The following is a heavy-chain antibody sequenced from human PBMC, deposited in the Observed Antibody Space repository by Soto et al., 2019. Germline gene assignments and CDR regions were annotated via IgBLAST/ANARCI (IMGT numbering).Heavy chain of an antibody. CDR1: GYTFTSYY. D-gene: IGHD3-9*01. V-gene: IGHV1-46*01. CDR2: INPSGGST. Sequence: GASVKVSCKASGYTFTSYYMHWVRQAPGQGLEWMGIINPSGGSTSCAQKFQGRVTMTRDTSTSTVYMELSSLRSEDTAVYYCASERVILTGYYNYYYYYGMDVWGQGTTVTVSS. J-gene: IGHJ6*02. CDR3: ASERVILTGYYNYYYYYGMDV.